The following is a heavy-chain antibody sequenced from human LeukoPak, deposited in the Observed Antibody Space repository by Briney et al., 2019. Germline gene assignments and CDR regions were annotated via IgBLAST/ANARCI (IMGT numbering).Heavy chain of an antibody. J-gene: IGHJ6*03. CDR2: IWYDGSNK. V-gene: IGHV3-33*01. CDR1: GFAFSSYG. Sequence: GSLRLSCAASGFAFSSYGMHWVRQAPGKGREWGAVIWYDGSNKYYADSVKGRFTISRDNSKNTLYLQMNSLRAEDTAVYYCARASSGYMDVWGKGTTVTVSS. D-gene: IGHD3-10*01. CDR3: ARASSGYMDV.